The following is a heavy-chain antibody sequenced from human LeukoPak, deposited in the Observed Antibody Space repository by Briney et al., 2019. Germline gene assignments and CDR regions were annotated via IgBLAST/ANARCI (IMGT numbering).Heavy chain of an antibody. CDR2: IYYSGST. Sequence: SETLSLTCTVSGGSISIRQPPGKGLEWIGYIYYSGSTNYNPSLKSRVTISVDTSKNQFSLKLSSVTAADTAVYYCARHLTVAFDYWGQGTLVTVSS. CDR3: ARHLTVAFDY. CDR1: GGSIS. J-gene: IGHJ4*02. D-gene: IGHD6-19*01. V-gene: IGHV4-59*08.